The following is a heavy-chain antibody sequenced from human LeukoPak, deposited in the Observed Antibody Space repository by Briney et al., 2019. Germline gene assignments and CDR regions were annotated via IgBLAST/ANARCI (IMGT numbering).Heavy chain of an antibody. Sequence: PSETLSLTCAVYGGSFSDYYWSWIRQPPGKGLEWIGEINHSGSTNYNPSLKSRVTISVDTSKNQFSLKLSSVTAADTAVYYCARGPLTDLFGVVIIPSDPWGQGTLVTASS. J-gene: IGHJ5*02. D-gene: IGHD3-3*01. CDR1: GGSFSDYY. CDR3: ARGPLTDLFGVVIIPSDP. V-gene: IGHV4-34*01. CDR2: INHSGST.